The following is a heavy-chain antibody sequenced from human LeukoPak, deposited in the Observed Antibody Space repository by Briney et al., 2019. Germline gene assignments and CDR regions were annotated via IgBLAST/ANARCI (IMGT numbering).Heavy chain of an antibody. CDR2: IWYDGSNK. J-gene: IGHJ5*02. Sequence: GRSLRLSCAASGFTFSSYGMHWVRQAPGKALEWVAVIWYDGSNKYYADSVKGRFTISRDNSKNTLYLQMNSLRAEDTAVYYCARTYSSGWSNWFDPWGQGTLVTVSS. V-gene: IGHV3-33*01. CDR3: ARTYSSGWSNWFDP. CDR1: GFTFSSYG. D-gene: IGHD6-19*01.